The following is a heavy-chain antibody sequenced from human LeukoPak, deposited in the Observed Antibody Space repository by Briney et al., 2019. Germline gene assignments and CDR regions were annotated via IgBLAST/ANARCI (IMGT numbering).Heavy chain of an antibody. CDR1: GFTFRSYE. Sequence: PGGSLRLSCAASGFTFRSYEMNWVRQAPGKGLEWVSYFSSSGSTIYYADSVKGRFTISRDNAKNSLYLQMNSLRAEDTAVYYCASPRYYDSSGYFDYWGQGTLVTVSS. CDR3: ASPRYYDSSGYFDY. V-gene: IGHV3-48*03. J-gene: IGHJ4*02. CDR2: FSSSGSTI. D-gene: IGHD3-22*01.